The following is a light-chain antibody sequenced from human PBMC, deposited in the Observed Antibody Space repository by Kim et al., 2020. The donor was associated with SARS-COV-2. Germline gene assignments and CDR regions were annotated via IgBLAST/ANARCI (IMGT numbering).Light chain of an antibody. CDR2: GKN. CDR3: NSRDSSGNHLNWV. J-gene: IGLJ3*02. Sequence: SSELTQDPAVSVALGQTVRITCQGDSLRSYYASWYQHKPGQAPVLVIYGKNNRPSGIPDRFSGSSSGNTASLTITGAQAEDEADYYCNSRDSSGNHLNWVFGGGTQLTVL. CDR1: SLRSYY. V-gene: IGLV3-19*01.